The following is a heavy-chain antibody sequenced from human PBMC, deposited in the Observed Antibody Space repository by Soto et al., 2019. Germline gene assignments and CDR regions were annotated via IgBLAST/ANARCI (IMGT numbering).Heavy chain of an antibody. V-gene: IGHV1-18*01. CDR3: ARGGEGYCSGGSCYPLDYYYYGMDV. CDR1: GYTFTSYG. J-gene: IGHJ6*02. CDR2: ISAYNGNT. D-gene: IGHD2-15*01. Sequence: QVQLVQSGAEVKKPGASVKVSCKASGYTFTSYGISWVRQAPGQGLEWMGWISAYNGNTNYAQKLQGRVTMTTATSTSTAYMELRSLRSDDTAVYYCARGGEGYCSGGSCYPLDYYYYGMDVWGQGTTVTVSS.